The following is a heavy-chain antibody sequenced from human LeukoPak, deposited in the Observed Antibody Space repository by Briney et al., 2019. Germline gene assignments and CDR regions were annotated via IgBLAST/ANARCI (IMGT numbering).Heavy chain of an antibody. J-gene: IGHJ3*02. V-gene: IGHV4-34*01. Sequence: SETLSLTCAVYGGSFSGYYWSWIRQPPGKGLEWIGEINHSGSTNYNPSLKSRVTISVDTSKNQFSLKLSSVTAADTAVYYCARDRSTVGYDAFDIWGQGTMVTVSS. CDR1: GGSFSGYY. D-gene: IGHD4-17*01. CDR3: ARDRSTVGYDAFDI. CDR2: INHSGST.